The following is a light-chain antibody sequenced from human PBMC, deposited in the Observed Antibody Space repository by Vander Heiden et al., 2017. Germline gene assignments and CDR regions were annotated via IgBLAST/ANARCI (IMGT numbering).Light chain of an antibody. CDR3: SSYAGTYTYVV. CDR1: SSDVGDYNY. Sequence: QSALTQPRSVSGSPGQAVTISCTGTSSDVGDYNYVSWYQQHPGKAPNLIIYAVSKRPSGVPARFSGSKSGTTASLTISGLQSEDEADYYCSSYAGTYTYVVLGGGTKLTVL. V-gene: IGLV2-11*01. J-gene: IGLJ2*01. CDR2: AVS.